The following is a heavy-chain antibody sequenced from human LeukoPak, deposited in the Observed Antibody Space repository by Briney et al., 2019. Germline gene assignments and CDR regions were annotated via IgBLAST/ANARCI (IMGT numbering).Heavy chain of an antibody. V-gene: IGHV4-39*07. CDR1: GGSISSSSYY. J-gene: IGHJ3*02. Sequence: EPSETLSLTCTVSGGSISSSSYYWGWIRQPPGKGLEWIGSIYYSGSTYYNPSLKSRVTISVDTSKNQFSLKLSSVTAADTAVYYCARDGGGWFGEFSAFDIWGQGTMVTVSS. CDR2: IYYSGST. D-gene: IGHD3-10*01. CDR3: ARDGGGWFGEFSAFDI.